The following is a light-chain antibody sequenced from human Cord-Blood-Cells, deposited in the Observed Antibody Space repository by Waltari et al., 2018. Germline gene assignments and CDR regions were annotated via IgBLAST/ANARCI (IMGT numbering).Light chain of an antibody. CDR2: EVS. CDR1: SSDVGGYNY. CDR3: SSYAGSNNLV. Sequence: QSALTQPPSAPGSPGQSVTLSCPATSSDVGGYNYVSWYQQHPGKAPKLMIYEVSKRPSGVPDRFSGSKSGNTASLTVSGLQAEDEADYYCSSYAGSNNLVFGGGTKLTVL. J-gene: IGLJ2*01. V-gene: IGLV2-8*01.